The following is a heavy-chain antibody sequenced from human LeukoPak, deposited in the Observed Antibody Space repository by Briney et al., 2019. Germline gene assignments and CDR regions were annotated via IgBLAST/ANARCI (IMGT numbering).Heavy chain of an antibody. V-gene: IGHV3-21*01. D-gene: IGHD6-19*01. CDR3: ARDLGRSSGSAPSDP. J-gene: IGHJ5*02. Sequence: GGSLRLSCAASGFTFSSYSMNWVRQAPGKGLEWVSSISSSSSYIYYADSVKGRFTISRDNAKNSLYLQMNSLRAEDTAVYYCARDLGRSSGSAPSDPWGQGTLVTVSS. CDR2: ISSSSSYI. CDR1: GFTFSSYS.